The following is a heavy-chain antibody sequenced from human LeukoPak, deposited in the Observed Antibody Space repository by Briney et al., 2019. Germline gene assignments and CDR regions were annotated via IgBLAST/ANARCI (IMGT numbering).Heavy chain of an antibody. CDR3: AHPTEYSSSWYGNWFDP. CDR1: GFTFSRYA. D-gene: IGHD6-13*01. J-gene: IGHJ5*02. V-gene: IGHV3-23*01. Sequence: PGGSLRLSCAASGFTFSRYAMTWDRQAPGKGLEWVSAISSSGGSTYYADSVKGRFTISRDNSKNTLYLQMNSLRAEDTAVYYCAHPTEYSSSWYGNWFDPWGQGTLVTVSS. CDR2: ISSSGGST.